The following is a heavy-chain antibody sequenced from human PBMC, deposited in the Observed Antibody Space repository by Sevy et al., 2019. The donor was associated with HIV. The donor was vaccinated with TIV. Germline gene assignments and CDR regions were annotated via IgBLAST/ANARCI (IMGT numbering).Heavy chain of an antibody. J-gene: IGHJ3*02. V-gene: IGHV3-53*01. CDR1: GFTVSSNY. CDR2: IYSGGTT. CDR3: ARDSMTGGAFDI. D-gene: IGHD3-9*01. Sequence: GGSLRLTCAASGFTVSSNYMSWVRRAPGKGLEWVSVIYSGGTTYYADPVKGRFTISRDNSKNTLYLQMNSLRAEDTAVYSCARDSMTGGAFDIWDQGTMVTVSS.